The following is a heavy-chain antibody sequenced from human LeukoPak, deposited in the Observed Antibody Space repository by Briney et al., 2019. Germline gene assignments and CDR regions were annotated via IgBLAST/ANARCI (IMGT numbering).Heavy chain of an antibody. J-gene: IGHJ6*02. V-gene: IGHV3-23*01. CDR1: GFTFGTYA. D-gene: IGHD3-3*01. Sequence: TGGSLRLSCAASGFTFGTYAMSWVRQAPGKGLEWVSAISGSGGSTYYADSVKGRFTISRDNSKNTLYLQMNSLRAEDTAVYYCAKYYDFWSGYSPRFSGYGMDVWGQGTTVTVSS. CDR3: AKYYDFWSGYSPRFSGYGMDV. CDR2: ISGSGGST.